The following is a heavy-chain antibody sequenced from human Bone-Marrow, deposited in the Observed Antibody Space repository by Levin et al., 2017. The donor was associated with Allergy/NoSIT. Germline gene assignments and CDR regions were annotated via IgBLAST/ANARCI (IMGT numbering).Heavy chain of an antibody. CDR1: GGSMSHYY. D-gene: IGHD2-15*01. CDR3: ARKKGYCSSGDCYSGNWFDP. J-gene: IGHJ5*02. V-gene: IGHV4-59*08. Sequence: GSLRLSCTVSGGSMSHYYWSWIRQPPGKGLQWIGFLSYTGITNYNPSLKSRVTIAVDTSNNQFSLKLNSVTAADKAVYYCARKKGYCSSGDCYSGNWFDPWGQGTLVTVSS. CDR2: LSYTGIT.